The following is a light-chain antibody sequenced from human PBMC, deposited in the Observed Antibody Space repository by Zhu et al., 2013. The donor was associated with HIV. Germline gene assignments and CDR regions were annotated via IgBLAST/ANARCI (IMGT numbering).Light chain of an antibody. CDR2: EVN. Sequence: QSALTQPPSASGSPGQSVTISCTGTSSDVGGYNYVSWYQQHPGKAPKLMIYEVNNRPSGVSDRFSGTKSGDTASLTISGLQAEDEADYYCSSYTTSITPHVVFGGGTKLTVL. CDR3: SSYTTSITPHVV. J-gene: IGLJ2*01. V-gene: IGLV2-14*01. CDR1: SSDVGGYNY.